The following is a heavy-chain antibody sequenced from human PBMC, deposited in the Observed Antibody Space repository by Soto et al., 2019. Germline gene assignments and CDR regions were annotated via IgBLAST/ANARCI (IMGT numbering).Heavy chain of an antibody. V-gene: IGHV4-39*01. CDR1: GGSISSSSYY. CDR2: IYYSGST. CDR3: AGSRSLTLFDP. D-gene: IGHD1-26*01. J-gene: IGHJ5*02. Sequence: QLQLQESGPGLVKPSETLSLTCTVSGGSISSSSYYWGWIRQPPGKGLEWIGSIYYSGSTYYNPSLKSRVTISVDTSKNQFSLKLSSVTAADTAVYYCAGSRSLTLFDPWGQGTLVTVSS.